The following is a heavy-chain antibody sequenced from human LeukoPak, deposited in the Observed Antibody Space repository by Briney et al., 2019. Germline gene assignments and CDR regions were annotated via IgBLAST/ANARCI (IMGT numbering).Heavy chain of an antibody. Sequence: GGSLRLSCVASGFTVSSKYMSWVRQAPGKGLDRVSLIYSGGSTYYADSVKGRFTISRDNSKNTLYLQMNSLRTEDTAVYYCARGGVSYYFDYWGQGTLVTVSS. CDR3: ARGGVSYYFDY. J-gene: IGHJ4*02. CDR1: GFTVSSKY. CDR2: IYSGGST. D-gene: IGHD1-26*01. V-gene: IGHV3-66*02.